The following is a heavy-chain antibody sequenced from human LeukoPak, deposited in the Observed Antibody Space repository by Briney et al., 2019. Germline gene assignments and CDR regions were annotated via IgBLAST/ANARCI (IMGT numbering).Heavy chain of an antibody. CDR1: GFTFSSYA. D-gene: IGHD2/OR15-2a*01. CDR3: AKDRGGNFLTKTPLDY. V-gene: IGHV3-23*01. CDR2: ISGSGGST. Sequence: SGGSLRLSCAASGFTFSSYAMSCVRQATGKGLEWVSAISGSGGSTYYADCVKGRFTVSRDNSKNTRYLKMNSLRAEDTAGYYCAKDRGGNFLTKTPLDYGGQGPRVTASS. J-gene: IGHJ4*02.